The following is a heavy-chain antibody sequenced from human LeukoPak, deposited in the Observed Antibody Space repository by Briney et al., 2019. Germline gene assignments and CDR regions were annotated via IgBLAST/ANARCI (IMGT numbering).Heavy chain of an antibody. CDR2: INSDGSST. V-gene: IGHV3-74*01. CDR3: AKVGIFGAFDI. J-gene: IGHJ3*02. Sequence: GGSLRLSYAASGFTFSSYWMHWVRQAPGKGLVWVSRINSDGSSTSYADSVKGRFTISRDNAKNTLYLQMNSLRAEDTAVYYCAKVGIFGAFDIWGQGTMVTVSS. D-gene: IGHD2-21*01. CDR1: GFTFSSYW.